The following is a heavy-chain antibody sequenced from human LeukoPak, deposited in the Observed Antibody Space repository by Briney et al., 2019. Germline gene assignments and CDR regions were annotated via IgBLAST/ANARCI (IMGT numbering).Heavy chain of an antibody. CDR1: GFTFSSYG. J-gene: IGHJ4*02. D-gene: IGHD4-17*01. CDR3: AKGYGDKGDYFDY. CDR2: IRYDGSNK. Sequence: GGSLRLSCAASGFTFSSYGMHWVRQAPGKGLEWVAFIRYDGSNKYYADSVKGRFTISRDDSKNTLYLQMNSLRAEDTAVYYCAKGYGDKGDYFDYWGQGTLVTVSA. V-gene: IGHV3-30*02.